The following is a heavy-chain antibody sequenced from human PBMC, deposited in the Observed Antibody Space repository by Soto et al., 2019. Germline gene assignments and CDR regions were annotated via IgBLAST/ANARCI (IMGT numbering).Heavy chain of an antibody. V-gene: IGHV2-5*02. CDR1: GFSLSTSGVG. J-gene: IGHJ4*02. CDR3: ARYDSSGYYGGVFDY. Sequence: QITLKESGPTLVKPTQTLTLTCTFSGFSLSTSGVGVGWIRQPPGKALEWLALIYWDDDKRYSPSLKSRLTITTDTSKTQLVLTMTNMAPVDTATYSCARYDSSGYYGGVFDYWGQGTLVTVSS. D-gene: IGHD3-22*01. CDR2: IYWDDDK.